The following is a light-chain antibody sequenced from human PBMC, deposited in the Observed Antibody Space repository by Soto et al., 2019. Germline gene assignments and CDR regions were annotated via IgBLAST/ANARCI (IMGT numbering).Light chain of an antibody. Sequence: EIVLTQSPGTLSLSPGERATLSCRASQSVNNNYLAWYQYKPGQAPRLLIYGVFSRATGIPDRFSGSGSATDFTLTISRLEPEDFAVYYCQQYGRSPTFGQGTRLEIK. J-gene: IGKJ5*01. CDR1: QSVNNNY. CDR2: GVF. CDR3: QQYGRSPT. V-gene: IGKV3-20*01.